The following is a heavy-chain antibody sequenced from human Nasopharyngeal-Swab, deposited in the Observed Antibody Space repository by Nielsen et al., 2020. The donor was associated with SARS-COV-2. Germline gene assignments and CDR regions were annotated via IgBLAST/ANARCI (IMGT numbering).Heavy chain of an antibody. Sequence: PGKGLEWIGYIYYSGSTYHNPSLKSRVTISVDTSKNQFSLKLSSVTAADTAVYYCARAYRGITMIVGVFEYFDYWGQGTLVTVSS. D-gene: IGHD3-22*01. CDR3: ARAYRGITMIVGVFEYFDY. J-gene: IGHJ4*02. CDR2: IYYSGST. V-gene: IGHV4-30-4*01.